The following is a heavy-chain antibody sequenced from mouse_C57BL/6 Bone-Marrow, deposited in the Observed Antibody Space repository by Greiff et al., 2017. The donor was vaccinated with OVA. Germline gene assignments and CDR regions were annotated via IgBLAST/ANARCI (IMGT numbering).Heavy chain of an antibody. CDR1: GYSITSGYY. CDR2: ISYDGSN. V-gene: IGHV3-6*01. J-gene: IGHJ3*01. D-gene: IGHD2-3*01. CDR3: ARIYDGYLGWFAY. Sequence: ESGPGLVKPSQSLSLTCSVTGYSITSGYYWNWIRQFPGNKLEWMGYISYDGSNNYNPSLKNRISITRDTSKNQFFLKLNSVTTEDTATYYCARIYDGYLGWFAYWGQGTLVTVSA.